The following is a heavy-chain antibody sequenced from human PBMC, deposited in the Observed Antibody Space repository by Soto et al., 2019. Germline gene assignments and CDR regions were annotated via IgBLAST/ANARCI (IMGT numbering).Heavy chain of an antibody. CDR2: IYYSGST. D-gene: IGHD2-15*01. V-gene: IGHV4-30-4*01. Sequence: PSETLSLTCTVSGGSISSGDYYWSWIRQPPGKGLEWIGYIYYSGSTYYNPSLKSRVTISVDTSKNQFSLKLSSVTAADTAVYYCDRALEGGYCSGGSCSTNFDYWGQGTLVTVSS. CDR3: DRALEGGYCSGGSCSTNFDY. J-gene: IGHJ4*02. CDR1: GGSISSGDYY.